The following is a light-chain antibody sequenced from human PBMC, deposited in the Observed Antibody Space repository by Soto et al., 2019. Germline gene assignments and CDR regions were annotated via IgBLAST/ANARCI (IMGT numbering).Light chain of an antibody. CDR2: EVN. Sequence: QSALTHPASVSGSPGQSITISCTGTSSDVGGYDYVSWYQQHPGKAPKLMIYEVNNRPSGVSNRFSGSKSGNTASLTISGLQAEDEADYFCSSYTRSNTRVFGGGTKVTVL. J-gene: IGLJ3*02. CDR1: SSDVGGYDY. CDR3: SSYTRSNTRV. V-gene: IGLV2-14*01.